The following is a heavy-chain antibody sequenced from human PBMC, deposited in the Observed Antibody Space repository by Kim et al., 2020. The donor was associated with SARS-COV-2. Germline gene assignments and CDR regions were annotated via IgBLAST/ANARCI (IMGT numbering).Heavy chain of an antibody. Sequence: SETLSLTCTVSGGSISSYYWSWIRQPPGKGLEWIGYIYYSGSTNYNPSLKSRVTISVDTSKNQFSLKLSSVTAADTAVYYCARDQMGVEMATYFPSDYYGMDVWGQGTTVTVSS. CDR2: IYYSGST. D-gene: IGHD5-12*01. CDR1: GGSISSYY. J-gene: IGHJ6*02. V-gene: IGHV4-59*13. CDR3: ARDQMGVEMATYFPSDYYGMDV.